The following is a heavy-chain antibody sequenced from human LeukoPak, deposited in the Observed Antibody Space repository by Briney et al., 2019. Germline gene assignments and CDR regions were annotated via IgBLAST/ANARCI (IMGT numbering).Heavy chain of an antibody. Sequence: ASVKVSCKASGYTFTDYYMHWVRQAPGQGLEWMGWINPNSGGTNYAQKFRGRVTMTRDTSITTAYMELSRLTSDDTAVYYCARDSSGWYNWFDPWGQGTLVTVSS. V-gene: IGHV1-2*02. CDR3: ARDSSGWYNWFDP. D-gene: IGHD6-19*01. CDR2: INPNSGGT. J-gene: IGHJ5*02. CDR1: GYTFTDYY.